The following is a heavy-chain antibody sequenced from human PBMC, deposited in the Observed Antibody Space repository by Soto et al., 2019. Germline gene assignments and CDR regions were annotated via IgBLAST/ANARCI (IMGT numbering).Heavy chain of an antibody. CDR1: GFTVNSHY. J-gene: IGHJ3*02. CDR2: IYSGGST. CDR3: ARDFKSRDDAFDI. V-gene: IGHV3-53*01. Sequence: EVQLVESGGGLIQPGGSLRLSCAASGFTVNSHYMSWVRQAPGKGLEWVSIIYSGGSTYYADSVKGRFTISRDNSMNTLYLQMNSLRVEDTAVYYCARDFKSRDDAFDIWGQGTMVTVSS.